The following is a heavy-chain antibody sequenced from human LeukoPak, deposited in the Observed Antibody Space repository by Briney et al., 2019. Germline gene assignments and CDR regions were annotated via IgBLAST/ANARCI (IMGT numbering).Heavy chain of an antibody. CDR2: IKQDGSEK. J-gene: IGHJ4*02. Sequence: PGGSLRLSCAASGFTFSSYWMSWVRQAPGKGLEWVANIKQDGSEKYYVDSVKGRFTISRDNSKNTLYLQMNSLRAEDTAVYYCARYAAPVARYFSDYWGQGTLVTVSS. CDR3: ARYAAPVARYFSDY. CDR1: GFTFSSYW. D-gene: IGHD3-9*01. V-gene: IGHV3-7*01.